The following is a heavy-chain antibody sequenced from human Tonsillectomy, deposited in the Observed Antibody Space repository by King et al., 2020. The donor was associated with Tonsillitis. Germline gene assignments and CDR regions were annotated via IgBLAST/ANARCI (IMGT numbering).Heavy chain of an antibody. CDR1: GFTFSSYW. V-gene: IGHV3-7*01. CDR2: IKQEGSEK. D-gene: IGHD4/OR15-4a*01. CDR3: AKYDYGGQSPDY. J-gene: IGHJ4*02. Sequence: VQLVESGGGLVQPGGSLRLSCAASGFTFSSYWMSWVRQAPGKGLEWVANIKQEGSEKYNVNSVKGRFTISRDNAKKSLYLQMNSLRAEDTAVYYCAKYDYGGQSPDYWGQGTLVTVSS.